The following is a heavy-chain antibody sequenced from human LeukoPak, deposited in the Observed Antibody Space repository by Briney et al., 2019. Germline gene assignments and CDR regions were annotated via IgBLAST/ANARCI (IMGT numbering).Heavy chain of an antibody. V-gene: IGHV3-20*04. CDR2: INWNGGST. CDR1: GFTFDDYC. Sequence: GGSLRLSCAASGFTFDDYCMSWVRQAPGKGLEWVSGINWNGGSTGYADSVKGRFTISRDNAKNSLYLQMNGLRAEDRALYYCARTVGPYFDYWGQGTLVTVSS. CDR3: ARTVGPYFDY. D-gene: IGHD4-11*01. J-gene: IGHJ4*02.